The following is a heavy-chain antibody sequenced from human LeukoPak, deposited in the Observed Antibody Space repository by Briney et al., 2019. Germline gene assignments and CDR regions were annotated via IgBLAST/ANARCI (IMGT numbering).Heavy chain of an antibody. J-gene: IGHJ3*02. Sequence: SQTPSLTCAISGDSVSSNSAAWNWIRQSPSRGLEWLGRTYYRSKWYYDYAVSVKSRITINPDKSKNQFSLQLNSVTPEDTAVYYCARFYYDTSGHGAFDIWGQGTMVTVSS. V-gene: IGHV6-1*01. CDR3: ARFYYDTSGHGAFDI. CDR2: TYYRSKWYY. CDR1: GDSVSSNSAA. D-gene: IGHD3-22*01.